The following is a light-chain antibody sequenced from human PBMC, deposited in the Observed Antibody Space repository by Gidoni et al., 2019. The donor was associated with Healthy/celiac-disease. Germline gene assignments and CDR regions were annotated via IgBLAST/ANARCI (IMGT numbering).Light chain of an antibody. CDR2: QDS. V-gene: IGLV3-1*01. J-gene: IGLJ2*01. CDR3: QAWDSSVV. CDR1: KLGDKY. Sequence: SYELTQPPSVSVSPGQTASITCSGDKLGDKYACWYQQKPGQSPVLVIYQDSKRPSGIPARFSGSNSWNTATLTISGTQAMDEADYYCQAWDSSVVFGGGTKLTVL.